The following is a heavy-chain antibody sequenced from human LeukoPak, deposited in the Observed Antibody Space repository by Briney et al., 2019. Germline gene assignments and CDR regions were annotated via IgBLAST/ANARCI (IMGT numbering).Heavy chain of an antibody. CDR3: ARRYYYGSGSLPWTFDY. CDR2: ISSSGSTI. V-gene: IGHV3-11*01. J-gene: IGHJ4*02. CDR1: GFTFSDYY. Sequence: ETGGSLRLSCAASGFTFSDYYMSWIRQAPGKGLEWVAYISSSGSTIYYADSVKGRFTIFRDNAKNSLYLQMNSLRAEDTAVYYCARRYYYGSGSLPWTFDYWGQGTLVTVSS. D-gene: IGHD3-10*01.